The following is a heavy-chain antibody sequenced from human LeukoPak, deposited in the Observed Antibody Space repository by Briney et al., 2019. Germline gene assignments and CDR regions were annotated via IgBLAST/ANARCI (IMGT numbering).Heavy chain of an antibody. CDR2: ISGSGGST. D-gene: IGHD3-22*01. J-gene: IGHJ1*01. CDR3: AKDNDSSGYEYFQH. V-gene: IGHV3-23*01. Sequence: GGSLRLSCAASGFTFSSYAMHWVRQAPGKGLEWVSAISGSGGSTYYADSVKGRFTISRDNSKNTLYLQMNSLRAEDTAVYYCAKDNDSSGYEYFQHWGQGTLVTVSS. CDR1: GFTFSSYA.